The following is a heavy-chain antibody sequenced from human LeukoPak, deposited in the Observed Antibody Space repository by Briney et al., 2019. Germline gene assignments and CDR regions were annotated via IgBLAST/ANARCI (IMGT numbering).Heavy chain of an antibody. J-gene: IGHJ4*02. D-gene: IGHD3-22*01. CDR1: GFTFSSYG. CDR2: ISGSGGTT. Sequence: GGSLRLSCAASGFTFSSYGVSWVRQAPGKGLEWVSAISGSGGTTYYADSVKGRFTISRDNSKNTLYLQMNSLRAEGTAVYYCAKEGSDSSGYYYRMYYFDYWGQGTLVTVSS. V-gene: IGHV3-23*01. CDR3: AKEGSDSSGYYYRMYYFDY.